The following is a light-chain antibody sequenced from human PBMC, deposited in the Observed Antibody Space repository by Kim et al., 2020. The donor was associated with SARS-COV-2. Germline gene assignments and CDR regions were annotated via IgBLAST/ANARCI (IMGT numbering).Light chain of an antibody. Sequence: LSPGERATLSCRASQSIADNNLAWYQQKPGRAPRLLIWRASNRAPGIPDKFTGSGSGTDFTLTISRLEPEDFAMYYCQQYRYSPHTFGQGTKLEI. V-gene: IGKV3-20*01. CDR1: QSIADNN. CDR3: QQYRYSPHT. J-gene: IGKJ2*01. CDR2: RAS.